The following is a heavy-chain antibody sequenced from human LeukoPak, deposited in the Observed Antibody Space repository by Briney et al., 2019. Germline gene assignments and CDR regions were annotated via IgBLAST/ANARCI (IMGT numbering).Heavy chain of an antibody. CDR2: ISGSSGII. J-gene: IGHJ4*02. V-gene: IGHV3-48*01. Sequence: GGSLRLPCAASGFTFDTYTMNWVRQAPGKGLEWVSYISGSSGIIDYADSVRGRFTISRDNAKNSLYLQMNSLRAEDTAVYYCARGHYDSSGYLDYWGQGTLVTVSS. CDR1: GFTFDTYT. CDR3: ARGHYDSSGYLDY. D-gene: IGHD3-22*01.